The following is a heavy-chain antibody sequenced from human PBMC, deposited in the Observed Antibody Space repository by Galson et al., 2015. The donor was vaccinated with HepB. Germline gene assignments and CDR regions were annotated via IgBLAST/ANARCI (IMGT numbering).Heavy chain of an antibody. Sequence: SVKVSCKASGYTFTRNGISWVRQAPGQELEWMGWISTNSGITYYAQKFQDRLIMTTERSTSTAYMELRSLTSDDTAFYYCARDVRYAFEMWGQGTMVTVS. CDR2: ISTNSGIT. CDR1: GYTFTRNG. V-gene: IGHV1-18*01. J-gene: IGHJ3*02. CDR3: ARDVRYAFEM. D-gene: IGHD3-10*02.